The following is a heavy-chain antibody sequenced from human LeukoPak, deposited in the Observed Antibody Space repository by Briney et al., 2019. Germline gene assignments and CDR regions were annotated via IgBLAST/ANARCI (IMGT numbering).Heavy chain of an antibody. D-gene: IGHD6-13*01. CDR3: ARGMVAAAGSRVYYYCGMDV. V-gene: IGHV4-34*01. J-gene: IGHJ6*02. Sequence: SETLSLTCAVYGGSFSGYYWSWIRQPPGKGLEWIGEINHSGSTNYNPSLKSRVTISVDTSKNQFSLKLSSVTAADTAVYYCARGMVAAAGSRVYYYCGMDVWGQGATVTVSS. CDR1: GGSFSGYY. CDR2: INHSGST.